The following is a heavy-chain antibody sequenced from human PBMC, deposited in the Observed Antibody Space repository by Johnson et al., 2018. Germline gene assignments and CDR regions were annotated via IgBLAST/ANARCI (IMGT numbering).Heavy chain of an antibody. Sequence: VQLVESGGGLVQPGGSLRLSCAASGFTFSSYWMHWVRQAPGKGLVWVARISSDGRSLSYADSVQGRFIIPRANAKKTLYLQRRSLGAEDTAVYFGARRGLWYTGGYYYYRDGWGKGTTVTAAS. CDR3: ARRGLWYTGGYYYYRDG. V-gene: IGHV3-74*02. CDR1: GFTFSSYW. CDR2: ISSDGRSL. D-gene: IGHD3-10*01. J-gene: IGHJ6*03.